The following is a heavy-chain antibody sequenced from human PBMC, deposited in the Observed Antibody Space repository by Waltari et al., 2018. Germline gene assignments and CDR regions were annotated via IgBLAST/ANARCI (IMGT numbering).Heavy chain of an antibody. CDR3: ARDRGPDVNEAMGLDY. CDR1: GDSISRGSYY. CDR2: IYKRGST. J-gene: IGHJ4*02. Sequence: QVQLQESGPGLVKPSQTLSLTCTVSGDSISRGSYYWTWIRQPAGKGLEWIGHIYKRGSTNYNHSLKTRLSISMNKSNNQLSLTLKSVTAADTAVYYCARDRGPDVNEAMGLDYWGQGTRVTVSS. D-gene: IGHD3-10*01. V-gene: IGHV4-61*02.